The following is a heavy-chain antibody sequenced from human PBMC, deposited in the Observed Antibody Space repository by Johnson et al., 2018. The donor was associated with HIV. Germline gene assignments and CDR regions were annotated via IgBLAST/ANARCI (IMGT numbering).Heavy chain of an antibody. CDR1: GFTFSSYD. Sequence: QVQLVESGGGLVQPGGSLRLSCAASGFTFSSYDMHWVRQAPGEGLEWVALISYDGRNKYYADSVKGRFTISRANAKNSLYLQMNSLRAEDTALYYCAKDIYRLPYSGSYYSISAFDIWGQGTVVTVSS. D-gene: IGHD1-26*01. CDR2: ISYDGRNK. CDR3: AKDIYRLPYSGSYYSISAFDI. J-gene: IGHJ3*02. V-gene: IGHV3-30*18.